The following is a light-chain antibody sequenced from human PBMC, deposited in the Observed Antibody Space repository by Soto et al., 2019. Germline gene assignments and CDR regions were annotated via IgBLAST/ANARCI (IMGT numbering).Light chain of an antibody. J-gene: IGKJ1*01. V-gene: IGKV3-20*01. CDR1: QSVSSNY. CDR3: HQYGSSPAT. Sequence: ETVMTQSAGTLALSPGERSALSCRTSQSVSSNYLAWYQQKPGQAPRLLIYGASNRATGIPDRFSGSGSGTDFTLTISRLEPEDFAVYYCHQYGSSPATFGQGTKVDI. CDR2: GAS.